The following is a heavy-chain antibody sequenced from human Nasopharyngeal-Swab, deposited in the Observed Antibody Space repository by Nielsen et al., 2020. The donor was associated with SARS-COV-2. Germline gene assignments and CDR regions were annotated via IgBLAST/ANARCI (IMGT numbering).Heavy chain of an antibody. Sequence: SETLSPTCTVSGGSISSSSYYWGWIRQPPGKGLEWIGSIYYSGSTNYNPSLKSRVTISLDTSKNQFSLKLSSVTAADTAVYYCVRRRDGYNYDYWGQGTLVTVSS. J-gene: IGHJ4*02. CDR1: GGSISSSSYY. CDR2: IYYSGST. CDR3: VRRRDGYNYDY. D-gene: IGHD5-24*01. V-gene: IGHV4-39*07.